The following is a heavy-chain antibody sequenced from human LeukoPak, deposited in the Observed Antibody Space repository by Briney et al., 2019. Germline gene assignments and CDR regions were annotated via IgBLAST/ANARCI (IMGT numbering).Heavy chain of an antibody. V-gene: IGHV3-74*01. J-gene: IGHJ5*02. CDR1: GFTFSSYW. Sequence: GGSLRLSCAASGFTFSSYWMHWVRQAPGKGLVWVSRINSDGSSTSYADSVKGRFTISRDNAKNTLYLQMNSLRAEDTAVYYCAGDVVPAATYNWFDPWGQGTLVTVSS. CDR2: INSDGSST. CDR3: AGDVVPAATYNWFDP. D-gene: IGHD2-2*01.